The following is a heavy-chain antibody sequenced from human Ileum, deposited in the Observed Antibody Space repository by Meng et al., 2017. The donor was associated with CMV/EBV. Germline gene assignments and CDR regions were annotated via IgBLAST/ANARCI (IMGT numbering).Heavy chain of an antibody. CDR3: ARDPGCDDPSCYGIGWDL. V-gene: IGHV1-2*02. CDR1: GFTFTGYY. J-gene: IGHJ5*02. D-gene: IGHD2-2*01. CDR2: IKLDNGRT. Sequence: ASVKVSCKSSGFTFTGYYMHWLRQAPGQELEWMGWIKLDNGRTDYAQKFQGRVTLTRDTSINTAYMELNMLRHDDTAVYYCARDPGCDDPSCYGIGWDLWGQGTLVTVSS.